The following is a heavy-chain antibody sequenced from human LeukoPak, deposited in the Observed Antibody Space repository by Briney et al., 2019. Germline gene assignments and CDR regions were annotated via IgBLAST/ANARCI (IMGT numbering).Heavy chain of an antibody. V-gene: IGHV1-2*02. Sequence: ASVKVSFKASGSTFTGYYMHWVRQAPGQGLEWMGRINPNSGGTNYAQKFQGRVTMTRATSISTAYMELKRLTSNDTDVSYCEWATSGVAPLDHWGQGILVTVSS. J-gene: IGHJ4*02. CDR3: EWATSGVAPLDH. CDR1: GSTFTGYY. CDR2: INPNSGGT. D-gene: IGHD2-15*01.